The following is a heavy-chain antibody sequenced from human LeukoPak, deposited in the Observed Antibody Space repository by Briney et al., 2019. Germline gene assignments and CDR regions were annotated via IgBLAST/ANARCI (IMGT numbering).Heavy chain of an antibody. V-gene: IGHV4-59*01. CDR2: IYYSGST. Sequence: SETLSLTCTVSGGSISSYYWSWIRQPPGKGLEWIGYIYYSGSTNYNPSLKSRVTISVDTSKNQFSLKLSSVTAADTAVYYCARSKPGWQGLYFDYWGQGTLVTVS. D-gene: IGHD6-19*01. CDR1: GGSISSYY. CDR3: ARSKPGWQGLYFDY. J-gene: IGHJ4*02.